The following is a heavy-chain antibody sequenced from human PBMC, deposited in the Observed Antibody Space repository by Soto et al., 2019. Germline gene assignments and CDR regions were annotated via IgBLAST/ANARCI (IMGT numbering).Heavy chain of an antibody. Sequence: QVQLVQSGAEVKKPGASVKVSCKASGYSFTRYGISWVRQAPGQGLEWRGWISGYNANTNYPENLQGRVTMTTDTSTSKAYMEVRNLISDDTAVYYCARMGDVPYYYYGLDVWGQGTTVTVSS. J-gene: IGHJ6*02. CDR2: ISGYNANT. CDR1: GYSFTRYG. CDR3: ARMGDVPYYYYGLDV. D-gene: IGHD3-16*01. V-gene: IGHV1-18*01.